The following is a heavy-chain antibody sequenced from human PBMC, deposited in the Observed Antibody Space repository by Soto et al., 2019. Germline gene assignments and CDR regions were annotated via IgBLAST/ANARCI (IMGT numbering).Heavy chain of an antibody. J-gene: IGHJ5*02. CDR3: ARDSGWQLVNNWFDP. CDR2: INAGNGNT. D-gene: IGHD6-6*01. V-gene: IGHV1-3*01. CDR1: GYTFTSYA. Sequence: GASVKVSCKASGYTFTSYAMHWVRQAPGQRLEWMGWINAGNGNTKYSQRFQGRVTITRDTSASTAYMELSSLRSEDTAVYYCARDSGWQLVNNWFDPWGQGTLVTVSS.